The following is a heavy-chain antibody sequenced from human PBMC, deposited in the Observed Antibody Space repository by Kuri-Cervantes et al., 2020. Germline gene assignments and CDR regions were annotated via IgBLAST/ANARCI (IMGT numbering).Heavy chain of an antibody. CDR2: IYHSGST. J-gene: IGHJ4*02. CDR1: GYSISSGYY. Sequence: SQTLSLTCAVSGYSISSGYYWGWIRQPPGKGLEWIGSIYHSGSTYYNPSLKSRVTISVDTSKNQFSLKLSSVTAADTAVYYCARGDRGSYSEWGQGTLVTVSS. CDR3: ARGDRGSYSE. D-gene: IGHD3-16*01. V-gene: IGHV4-38-2*01.